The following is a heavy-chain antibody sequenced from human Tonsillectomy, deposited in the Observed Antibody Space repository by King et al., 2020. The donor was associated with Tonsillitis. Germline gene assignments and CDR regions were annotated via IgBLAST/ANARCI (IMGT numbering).Heavy chain of an antibody. D-gene: IGHD2-8*01. CDR3: AKGRQQKTHCTNAVCRHFPEYFQH. CDR2: IRYDGSNK. V-gene: IGHV3-30*02. Sequence: VQLVESGGGVVQPGGSLRLSCAASGFTFSSYGMHWVRQAPGKGLEWVAFIRYDGSNKYYADSVKGRFTISRDNSKNTLYLQMNSLRAEDTAVYYCAKGRQQKTHCTNAVCRHFPEYFQHWGQGTLVTVSS. CDR1: GFTFSSYG. J-gene: IGHJ1*01.